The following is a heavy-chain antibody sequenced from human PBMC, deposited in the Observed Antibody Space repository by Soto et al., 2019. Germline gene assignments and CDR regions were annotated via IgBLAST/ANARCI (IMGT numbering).Heavy chain of an antibody. Sequence: ASVKVACKASGYTFTGYYMHWVRQAPGQGLEWMGWINPNSGGTNYAQKFQGWVTMTRDTSISTAYMELSRLRSDDTAVYYCARGGSSRVGDAFDIWGQGTMVTVSS. CDR2: INPNSGGT. D-gene: IGHD2-15*01. CDR1: GYTFTGYY. CDR3: ARGGSSRVGDAFDI. V-gene: IGHV1-2*04. J-gene: IGHJ3*02.